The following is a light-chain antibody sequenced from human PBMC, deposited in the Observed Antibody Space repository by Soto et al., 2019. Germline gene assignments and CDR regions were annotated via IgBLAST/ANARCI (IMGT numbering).Light chain of an antibody. V-gene: IGLV1-47*01. CDR2: RNN. J-gene: IGLJ7*01. Sequence: QSVLTQPPSASGTPGQRVTISCSGSSSNIGSNYVSWYQHLPGTAPKLLIYRNNQRPSGVPDRFSGSKSGTSASLAISWLRSEDEADYYCAAWDDSLSGPVFGGGTQLTVL. CDR1: SSNIGSNY. CDR3: AAWDDSLSGPV.